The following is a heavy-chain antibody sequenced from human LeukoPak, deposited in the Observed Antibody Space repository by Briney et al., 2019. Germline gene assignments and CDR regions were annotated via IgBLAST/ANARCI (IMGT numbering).Heavy chain of an antibody. CDR3: TTLVYYYYYMDV. D-gene: IGHD3-16*01. V-gene: IGHV3-53*01. CDR2: IYSGGST. Sequence: GGSLRLSCAASGFTVSSNYMSWVRQAPGKGLEWVSVIYSGGSTYYADSVKSRFTISRDNSKNTLYLQMNSLRAEDTAVYYCTTLVYYYYYMDVWGKGTTVTISS. CDR1: GFTVSSNY. J-gene: IGHJ6*03.